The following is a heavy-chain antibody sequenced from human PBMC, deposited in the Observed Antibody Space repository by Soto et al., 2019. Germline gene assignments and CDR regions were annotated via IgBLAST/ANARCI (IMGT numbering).Heavy chain of an antibody. CDR1: GFTFSSHW. CDR2: IKQDGSEK. J-gene: IGHJ4*02. V-gene: IGHV3-7*01. D-gene: IGHD6-19*01. Sequence: EVQLVESGGGLVQPGGSLRLSCAASGFTFSSHWMSWVRQAPGKGLEWVANIKQDGSEKYYVDSVKGRFTISRDNAKNSVYLQMNSLRAEGTAVHYCARGSYSSGPYYFDSWGQGTLVTVSS. CDR3: ARGSYSSGPYYFDS.